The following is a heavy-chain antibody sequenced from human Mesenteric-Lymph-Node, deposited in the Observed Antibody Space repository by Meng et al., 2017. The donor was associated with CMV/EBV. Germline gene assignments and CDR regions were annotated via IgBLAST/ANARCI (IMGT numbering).Heavy chain of an antibody. CDR3: ARSPNPYYFDY. D-gene: IGHD1-14*01. CDR1: GYTFTNYG. CDR2: INAYNGNT. V-gene: IGHV1-18*01. Sequence: SCKASGYTFTNYGISWVRQAPGQGLEWMGWINAYNGNTKYAQKLQGRVTMTTDTSTSTAYMEVRSLRSDDTAVYYCARSPNPYYFDYWGQGTLVTV. J-gene: IGHJ4*02.